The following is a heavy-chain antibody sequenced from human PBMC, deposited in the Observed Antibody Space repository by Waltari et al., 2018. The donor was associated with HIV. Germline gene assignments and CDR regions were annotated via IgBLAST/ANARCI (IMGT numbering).Heavy chain of an antibody. CDR3: ARVSLAGWFDP. D-gene: IGHD6-19*01. CDR1: GGSISSGSYS. Sequence: QVQLQESGPGLVKPSQTLSLTCTVSGGSISSGSYSWSWIRQPAGKGLEWIGRVYTSGTTNYNPSLKSRVTISVDTSKNQIYLKMRSVTAADTAVYYCARVSLAGWFDPWGQGTLVTVSS. CDR2: VYTSGTT. V-gene: IGHV4-61*02. J-gene: IGHJ5*02.